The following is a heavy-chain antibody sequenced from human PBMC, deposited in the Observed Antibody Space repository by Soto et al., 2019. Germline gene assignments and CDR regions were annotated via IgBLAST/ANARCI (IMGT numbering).Heavy chain of an antibody. V-gene: IGHV3-53*01. Sequence: GGSLRLSCAASGFTVSSNYMSWVRQAPGKGLEWVSVIYSGGSGSVTYSADSVRGRFTVSRDNSKNTLYLHMNSLGAEDTAIYYCAKHRYHSTPLYDSLEYWGQGTLVTVSS. CDR3: AKHRYHSTPLYDSLEY. D-gene: IGHD3-22*01. CDR2: IYSGGSGSVT. J-gene: IGHJ4*02. CDR1: GFTVSSNY.